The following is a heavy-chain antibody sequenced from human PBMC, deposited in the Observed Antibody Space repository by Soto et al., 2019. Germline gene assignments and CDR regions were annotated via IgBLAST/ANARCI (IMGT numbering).Heavy chain of an antibody. D-gene: IGHD3-10*01. Sequence: ASVKVSCKASGYTFTSYGISWVRQAPGQGLEWMGWISAYNGNTNYAQKLQGRVTMTTDTSTSTAYMELRSLRSDDTAVYYCARFRARITMDPGVIDPWGQGTLVTVSS. CDR3: ARFRARITMDPGVIDP. J-gene: IGHJ5*02. V-gene: IGHV1-18*04. CDR1: GYTFTSYG. CDR2: ISAYNGNT.